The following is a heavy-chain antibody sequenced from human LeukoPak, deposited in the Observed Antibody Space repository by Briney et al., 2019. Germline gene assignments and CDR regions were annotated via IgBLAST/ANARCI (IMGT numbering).Heavy chain of an antibody. CDR2: ISGSGGST. CDR3: AKEWLVAPDAFDI. CDR1: GFTFSSYA. J-gene: IGHJ3*02. D-gene: IGHD6-19*01. V-gene: IGHV3-23*01. Sequence: TGGSLRLPCAASGFTFSSYAMSWVRQAPGKGLEWVSAISGSGGSTYYADSVKGRFTISRDNSKNTLYLQMNSLRAEDTAVYYCAKEWLVAPDAFDIWGQGTMVTVSS.